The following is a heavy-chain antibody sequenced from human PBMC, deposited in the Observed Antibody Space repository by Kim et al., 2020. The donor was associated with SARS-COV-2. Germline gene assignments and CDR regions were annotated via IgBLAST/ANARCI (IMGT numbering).Heavy chain of an antibody. CDR1: GFTFSSYG. D-gene: IGHD6-13*01. CDR3: ARDLKYSSRPYYFDY. CDR2: IWYDGSNK. Sequence: GGSLRLSCAASGFTFSSYGMHWVRQAPGKGLEWVAVIWYDGSNKYYADSVKGRFTISRDNSKNTLYLQMNSLRAEDTAVYYCARDLKYSSRPYYFDYWGQGTLVTVSS. J-gene: IGHJ4*02. V-gene: IGHV3-33*01.